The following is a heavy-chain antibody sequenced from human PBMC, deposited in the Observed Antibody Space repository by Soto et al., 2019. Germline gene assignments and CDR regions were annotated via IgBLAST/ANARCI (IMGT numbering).Heavy chain of an antibody. J-gene: IGHJ4*02. CDR1: GFTFSSYA. D-gene: IGHD3-3*01. CDR3: AKDTLFSSGYYVGTFDY. Sequence: GGSLRLSCAASGFTFSSYAMSWVRQAPGKGLEWVSAISGSGGSTYYADSVKGRFTISRDNSKNTLYLQMNSLRAEDTAVYYCAKDTLFSSGYYVGTFDYWGQGTLVTVS. V-gene: IGHV3-23*01. CDR2: ISGSGGST.